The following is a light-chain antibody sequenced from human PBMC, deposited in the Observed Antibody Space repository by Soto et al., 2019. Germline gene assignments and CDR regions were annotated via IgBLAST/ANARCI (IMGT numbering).Light chain of an antibody. CDR1: SSDVGGYNL. Sequence: QSVLTQPPSVSGALGQRVTISCTGTSSDVGGYNLVSWYQQHPGKAPKVIISEGSKRPSGVSSRFSGSKSGNTASLTISGLQAEDEADYYCCSYAGYSTFVFGSGTKVTVL. V-gene: IGLV2-23*03. J-gene: IGLJ1*01. CDR3: CSYAGYSTFV. CDR2: EGS.